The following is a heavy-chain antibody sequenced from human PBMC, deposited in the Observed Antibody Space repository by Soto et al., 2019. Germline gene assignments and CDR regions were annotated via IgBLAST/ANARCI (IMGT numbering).Heavy chain of an antibody. Sequence: QVQLQQWGAGLLKPSETLSLTCVVYGGSLSGYYWSWIRQPPGKGLGWIGEIKDGGLTNYSPSLKSRATISVDTPKNQLSLKLQSVTAADTAVYYCARGQEGVVATHWDQGTLVTVSS. CDR2: IKDGGLT. CDR1: GGSLSGYY. CDR3: ARGQEGVVATH. V-gene: IGHV4-34*01. D-gene: IGHD2-15*01. J-gene: IGHJ4*02.